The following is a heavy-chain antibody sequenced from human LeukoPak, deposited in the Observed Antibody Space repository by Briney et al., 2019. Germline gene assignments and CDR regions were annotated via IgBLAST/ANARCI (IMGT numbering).Heavy chain of an antibody. CDR1: GFTFRNYL. J-gene: IGHJ4*02. CDR2: ISSTGGTI. CDR3: ARDGSSGSGYFDWSDY. V-gene: IGHV3-48*04. Sequence: GGSLRLSCAASGFTFRNYLMDWVRQAPGKGLEWVSFISSTGGTIYYADSVKGRFTISRDNAKNSLYLQMNSQRAEDTAVYYCARDGSSGSGYFDWSDYWGQGTLVTVSS. D-gene: IGHD3-9*01.